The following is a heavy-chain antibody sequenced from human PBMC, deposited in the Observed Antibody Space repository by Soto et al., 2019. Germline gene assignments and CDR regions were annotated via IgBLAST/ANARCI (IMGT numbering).Heavy chain of an antibody. CDR2: INTDGSRT. D-gene: IGHD1-26*01. CDR1: GFNLANFW. V-gene: IGHV3-74*01. CDR3: ARQIGLGATNF. Sequence: QAGGSLRLSCVASGFNLANFWMHWVRQAPGKGLEWISRINTDGSRTSYADSVKGRFTISRDNSKNTLFLQVNSLGAEDTGVYYCARQIGLGATNFWGQGTLVTVSS. J-gene: IGHJ4*02.